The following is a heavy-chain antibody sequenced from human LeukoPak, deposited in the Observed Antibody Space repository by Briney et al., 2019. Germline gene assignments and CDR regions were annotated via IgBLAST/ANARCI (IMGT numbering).Heavy chain of an antibody. CDR2: VFTSGST. CDR1: GASISSGSYY. CDR3: ARTNDHSSSMGFDY. J-gene: IGHJ4*02. D-gene: IGHD6-6*01. Sequence: PSQTLSLTCTVSGASISSGSYYWSWIRQPAGKGREWIGRVFTSGSTAYNPFLKSRVTMSLDTSKNQFSLKLSSVTAADTALYYCARTNDHSSSMGFDYWGQGTLVTVSS. V-gene: IGHV4-61*02.